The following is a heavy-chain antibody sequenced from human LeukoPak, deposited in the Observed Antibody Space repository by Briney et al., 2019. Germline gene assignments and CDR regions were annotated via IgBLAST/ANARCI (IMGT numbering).Heavy chain of an antibody. CDR2: IIPIFGTA. D-gene: IGHD1-26*01. V-gene: IGHV1-69*13. CDR3: ARGTGTYSDAFDV. Sequence: SVKVSCKASGGTFSSYAISWVRQAPGQGLEWMGGIIPIFGTANYAQKFQGRVTITADESTSTAYMELSSLRSEDTAVYYCARGTGTYSDAFDVWGQGTMVLVSS. J-gene: IGHJ3*01. CDR1: GGTFSSYA.